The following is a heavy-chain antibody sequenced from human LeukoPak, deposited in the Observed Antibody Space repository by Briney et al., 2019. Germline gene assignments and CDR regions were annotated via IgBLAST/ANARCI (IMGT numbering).Heavy chain of an antibody. CDR3: ARTVADTGWFDP. CDR1: GYTFTGYY. J-gene: IGHJ5*02. V-gene: IGHV1-2*02. Sequence: ASVKVSYKASGYTFTGYYMHWVRQAPGQGLEWMGWINPNSGGTNYAQKFQGRVTMTRDTSISTAYMELSRLRSDDTAVYYCARTVADTGWFDPWGQGTLVTVSS. D-gene: IGHD4-23*01. CDR2: INPNSGGT.